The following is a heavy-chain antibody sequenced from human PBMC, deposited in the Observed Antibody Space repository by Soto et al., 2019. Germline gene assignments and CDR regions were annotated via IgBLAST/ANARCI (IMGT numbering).Heavy chain of an antibody. V-gene: IGHV4-31*03. D-gene: IGHD6-13*01. Sequence: QVQLRESGPGLVKPSQTLSLTCTVSGVSINSGGYYWNWIRQHPGKALEWIGYMYYSGSTYYNPFLGSGVTISADTSENHFSLKLSAVTAAETAVYFCARGYRQSGYSSSWVFDYWGQGTLVNVSS. CDR3: ARGYRQSGYSSSWVFDY. CDR2: MYYSGST. CDR1: GVSINSGGYY. J-gene: IGHJ4*02.